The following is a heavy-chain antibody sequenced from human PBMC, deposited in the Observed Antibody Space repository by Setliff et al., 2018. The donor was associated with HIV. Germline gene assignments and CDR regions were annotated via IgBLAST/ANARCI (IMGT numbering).Heavy chain of an antibody. D-gene: IGHD3-22*01. Sequence: PSETLSLTCTVSGASILSSGGYFWTWIRQPAGKGLEWIGRIYTSGSTHYNPSLKSRGTMSVDPSKNQFSLKLTSVTAADTAVYYCARENYDNNGYGAFDIWGQGTTVTVSS. V-gene: IGHV4-61*02. CDR2: IYTSGST. CDR1: GASILSSGGYF. CDR3: ARENYDNNGYGAFDI. J-gene: IGHJ3*02.